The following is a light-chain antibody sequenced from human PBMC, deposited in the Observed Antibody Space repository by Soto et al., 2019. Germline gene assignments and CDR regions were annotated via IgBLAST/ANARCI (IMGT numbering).Light chain of an antibody. V-gene: IGKV3-20*01. CDR3: QQYGTSPHT. CDR2: GAS. J-gene: IGKJ2*01. Sequence: EIVLTQSPGTLSLSPGERATLSCRASQSVNSNYLAWYQQKPGQVPRPLIYGASIRAAGVPDRLSGSGSGTDFTLTISRLEPEDCAVDYGQQYGTSPHTFGQGTKLELK. CDR1: QSVNSNY.